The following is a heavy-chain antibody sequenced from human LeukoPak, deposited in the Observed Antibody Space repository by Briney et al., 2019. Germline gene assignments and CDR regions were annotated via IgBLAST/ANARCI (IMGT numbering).Heavy chain of an antibody. CDR1: GLTFSRYA. CDR2: INSDGSST. J-gene: IGHJ4*02. CDR3: AREQVATRLDY. D-gene: IGHD5-12*01. Sequence: GGSLRLSCAASGLTFSRYAMRWVRQAPGKGLEGVSRINSDGSSTSYADSVKGRFTISRDNAKNTLYLQMNRLRAEDTAVYYCAREQVATRLDYWGQGTLVTV. V-gene: IGHV3-74*01.